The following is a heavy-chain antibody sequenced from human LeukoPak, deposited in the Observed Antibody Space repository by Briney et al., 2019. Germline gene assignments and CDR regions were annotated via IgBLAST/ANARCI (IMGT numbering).Heavy chain of an antibody. D-gene: IGHD3-9*01. CDR2: INHSGST. J-gene: IGHJ4*01. V-gene: IGHV4-38-2*02. Sequence: SETLSLTCTVSGYSISSGDYWGWFRQPPGKGVEWLGGINHSGSTYYNPSLKSQVTISVSTSKNQFQLTLSSVTAADTAVYECARARVDWFADQPEDFCYRGPLTLVSASS. CDR3: ARARVDWFADQPEDFCY. CDR1: GYSISSGDY.